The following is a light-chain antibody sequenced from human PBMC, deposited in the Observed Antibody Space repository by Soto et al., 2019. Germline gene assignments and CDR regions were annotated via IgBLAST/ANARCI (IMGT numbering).Light chain of an antibody. CDR1: NSNIGSNT. Sequence: QSVLTQPPSASGTPGQRVTISCSGTNSNIGSNTVNWYQQRPGTAPRLLIYSTNQRPSGVPDRFSGSESGTSASLAISGLQSEDEADYYCAAWDDSLNGPWFFGGGTKLTVL. CDR2: STN. V-gene: IGLV1-44*01. CDR3: AAWDDSLNGPWF. J-gene: IGLJ3*02.